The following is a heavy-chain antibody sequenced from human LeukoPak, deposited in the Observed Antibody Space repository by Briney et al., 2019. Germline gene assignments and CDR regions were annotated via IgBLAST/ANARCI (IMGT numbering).Heavy chain of an antibody. J-gene: IGHJ6*02. CDR1: GGSISSYY. CDR2: IYYSGST. D-gene: IGHD3-10*01. Sequence: SETLSLTCTVSGGSISSYYWRWIRQPPGKGREGSGYIYYSGSTNYNPSLKSRVTISVDTSKNQFSLKLSSVTAADTAVYYCARDKATYATMVRGPYGMDVWGQGTTVTVSS. V-gene: IGHV4-59*01. CDR3: ARDKATYATMVRGPYGMDV.